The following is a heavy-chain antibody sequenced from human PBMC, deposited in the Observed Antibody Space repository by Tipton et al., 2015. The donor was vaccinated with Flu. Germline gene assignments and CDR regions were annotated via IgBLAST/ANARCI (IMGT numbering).Heavy chain of an antibody. Sequence: TLSLTCTVSGDSISSSSYYWGWIRQPPGEGLEWIGSIYYSGSTYYNPCLESRVTVSLDTSKKRFSLKLSSVTAADTAVYYCARQKGGISSGYYYYFDYWGQGTLVTVSS. CDR1: GDSISSSSYY. CDR3: ARQKGGISSGYYYYFDY. V-gene: IGHV4-39*07. D-gene: IGHD3-22*01. CDR2: IYYSGST. J-gene: IGHJ4*02.